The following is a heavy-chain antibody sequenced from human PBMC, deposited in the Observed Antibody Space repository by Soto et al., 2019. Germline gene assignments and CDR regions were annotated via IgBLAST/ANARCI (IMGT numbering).Heavy chain of an antibody. Sequence: PGGSLRLSCAASGFNFSSYAMTWVRQAPGKGLEWVSAIGSGGSTYYADSVKGRFTISRDNSRNTLYLQMNSLRADDTAVYYCAKDLGSPTVVTPELEFDYWGQGTLVTVSS. CDR2: IGSGGST. J-gene: IGHJ4*02. V-gene: IGHV3-23*01. D-gene: IGHD4-17*01. CDR3: AKDLGSPTVVTPELEFDY. CDR1: GFNFSSYA.